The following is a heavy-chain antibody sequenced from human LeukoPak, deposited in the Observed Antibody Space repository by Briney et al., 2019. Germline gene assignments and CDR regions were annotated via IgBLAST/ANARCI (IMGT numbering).Heavy chain of an antibody. J-gene: IGHJ4*02. CDR3: ASLILGTNSAHFDC. CDR2: MYYSGRT. V-gene: IGHV4-59*08. Sequence: ETLSLTCTVSNGSISSYYWSWIRQPPGKGLEWIGYMYYSGRTNYNPSLKSRVTISLDTSKNQFSLSLSSVTAADTAVYYCASLILGTNSAHFDCWGQGTLVTVSS. CDR1: NGSISSYY. D-gene: IGHD1-26*01.